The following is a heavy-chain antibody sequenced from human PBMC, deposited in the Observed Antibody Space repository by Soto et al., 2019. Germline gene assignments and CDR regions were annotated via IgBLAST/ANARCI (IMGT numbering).Heavy chain of an antibody. Sequence: QVQLVQSGAEVKKPGSSVRVSCKASGTIFSGYTISWVRQAPGQGLEWMGRIIPILGETNSAQKFQGRVTLTADKTTNTAYMERNSLRLEDTALYYCARGLGGRMDDWGQGTTVTVSS. CDR3: ARGLGGRMDD. CDR1: GTIFSGYT. D-gene: IGHD3-16*01. CDR2: IIPILGET. V-gene: IGHV1-69*08. J-gene: IGHJ6*02.